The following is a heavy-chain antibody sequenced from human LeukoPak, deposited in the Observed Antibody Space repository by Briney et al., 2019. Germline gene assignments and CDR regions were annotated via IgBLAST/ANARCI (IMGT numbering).Heavy chain of an antibody. CDR3: ARDSVVGVATWDY. CDR1: GFTFNNYA. Sequence: GGSLSLSCVSSGFTFNNYAMNWVRQVPGKGLEWVSGINLNGGSIGYADSVKGRFTISRDNAKNSLYLQMNSLRVEDTAFYYCARDSVVGVATWDYWGQGTLVTVSS. CDR2: INLNGGSI. V-gene: IGHV3-20*04. J-gene: IGHJ4*02. D-gene: IGHD2-15*01.